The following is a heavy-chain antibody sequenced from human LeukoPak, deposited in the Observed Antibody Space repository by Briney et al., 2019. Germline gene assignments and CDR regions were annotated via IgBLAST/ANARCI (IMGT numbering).Heavy chain of an antibody. V-gene: IGHV3-23*01. CDR3: AKDRPLNWGYYFDS. CDR1: GFTFTSYA. D-gene: IGHD7-27*01. CDR2: ISGSGGTT. Sequence: GGYLRLSCAASGFTFTSYAMSWVRQAPGKGLEWVSSISGSGGTTYYADSVKGRFTISRDTSKSTLYLQMNSLRADDTAVYYCAKDRPLNWGYYFDSWGQGTLVTVSS. J-gene: IGHJ4*02.